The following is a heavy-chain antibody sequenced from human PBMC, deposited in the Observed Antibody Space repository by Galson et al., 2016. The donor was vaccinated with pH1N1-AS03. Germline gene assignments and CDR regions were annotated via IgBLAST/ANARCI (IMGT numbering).Heavy chain of an antibody. CDR3: ARDSGYGGTFDN. CDR2: INSRSDII. D-gene: IGHD5-12*01. V-gene: IGHV3-48*02. J-gene: IGHJ4*02. CDR1: EFTFSIYH. Sequence: SLRLSCAASEFTFSIYHMSWVRQAPGKGLEWVSYINSRSDIIHYADSVRGRFTISRDNARNSLYLQMHSPRDDDTAVYYCARDSGYGGTFDNWGQGALVTVSS.